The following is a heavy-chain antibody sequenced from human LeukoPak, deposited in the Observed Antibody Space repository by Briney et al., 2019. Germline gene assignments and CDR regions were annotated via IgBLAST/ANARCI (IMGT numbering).Heavy chain of an antibody. CDR1: GYTFTSYH. J-gene: IGHJ4*02. V-gene: IGHV1-46*01. Sequence: ASVKVSCKASGYTFTSYHTHWVRQAPGQGLEWLGIINPSGGGTSYAQKFQGRLTMTGDTSTSTVNMELSSLRSEDTAVYYCARDRAITGNGFFDYWGQGTLVTVSS. D-gene: IGHD1-14*01. CDR3: ARDRAITGNGFFDY. CDR2: INPSGGGT.